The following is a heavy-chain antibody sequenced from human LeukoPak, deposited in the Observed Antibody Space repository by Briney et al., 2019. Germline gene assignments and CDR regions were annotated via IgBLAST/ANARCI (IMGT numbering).Heavy chain of an antibody. CDR3: AKYSSGYYYDPFDY. J-gene: IGHJ4*02. CDR1: GFTFSTSW. Sequence: GGSLRLSCAASGFTFSTSWMSWVRQVPGKGLEWVANIKKDGSETYYVDSVKGRFTISRDNAKNSLYLQMNSLRAEDTAVYYCAKYSSGYYYDPFDYWGQGTLVTVSS. CDR2: IKKDGSET. V-gene: IGHV3-7*03. D-gene: IGHD3-22*01.